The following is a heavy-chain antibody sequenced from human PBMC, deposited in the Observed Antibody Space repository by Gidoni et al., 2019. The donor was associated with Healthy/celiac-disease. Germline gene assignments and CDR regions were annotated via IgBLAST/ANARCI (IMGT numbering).Heavy chain of an antibody. CDR1: GGSISSSSDY. CDR2: IYYSGST. D-gene: IGHD1-26*01. J-gene: IGHJ4*02. CDR3: ARDEVGLDY. Sequence: QLQLQESGPGLVKPSETLSLTCTVPGGSISSSSDYWGWIRQPPGKGLEWIGSIYYSGSTYYNPSLKSRVTISVDSSKNQFSLKLSSVTAADTAVYYCARDEVGLDYWGQGPWSPSPQ. V-gene: IGHV4-39*07.